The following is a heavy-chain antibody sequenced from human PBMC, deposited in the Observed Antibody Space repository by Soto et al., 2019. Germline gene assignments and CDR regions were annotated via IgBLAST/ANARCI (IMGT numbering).Heavy chain of an antibody. CDR3: ASTITMVRGVMRGRFDY. V-gene: IGHV4-34*01. Sequence: QVQLQQWGAGLLKPSETLSLTCAVYGGSFSGYYWSWIRQPPGKGLEWIGEINHSGSTNYNPSLNIRVTISVDASKNQFSLQLSSVAAADTAVYYCASTITMVRGVMRGRFDYWGQGTLVTVSS. D-gene: IGHD3-10*01. CDR2: INHSGST. J-gene: IGHJ4*02. CDR1: GGSFSGYY.